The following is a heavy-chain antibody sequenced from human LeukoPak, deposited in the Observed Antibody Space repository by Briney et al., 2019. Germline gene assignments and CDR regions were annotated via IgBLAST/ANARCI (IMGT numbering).Heavy chain of an antibody. J-gene: IGHJ5*02. Sequence: SETLSLTCTVSGGSISSYYWSWIRQPPGKGLEWIGYIYYSGSTNYNPTLKSRVTISVDTSKNQFSLKLSSVTAADTALYYCARVGYCSSTSCYPLWFDPWGQGTLVTVSS. CDR1: GGSISSYY. D-gene: IGHD2-2*01. CDR2: IYYSGST. CDR3: ARVGYCSSTSCYPLWFDP. V-gene: IGHV4-59*01.